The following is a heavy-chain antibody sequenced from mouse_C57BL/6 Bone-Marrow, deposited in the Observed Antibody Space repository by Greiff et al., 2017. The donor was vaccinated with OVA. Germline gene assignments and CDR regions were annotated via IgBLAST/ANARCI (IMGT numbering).Heavy chain of an antibody. CDR2: IWGGGSP. D-gene: IGHD1-1*01. CDR1: GFSLTSYG. J-gene: IGHJ4*01. CDR3: AKHGYYGVGYAMDY. Sequence: VKLVESGPGLVAPSPSLSITCTVSGFSLTSYGVDWVRQPPGKGLEWLGVIWGGGSPNYNSAPMSRLSISKDNSKSQVVLKMNSLQTDDTAMYYCAKHGYYGVGYAMDYWGQGTSVTVSS. V-gene: IGHV2-9*01.